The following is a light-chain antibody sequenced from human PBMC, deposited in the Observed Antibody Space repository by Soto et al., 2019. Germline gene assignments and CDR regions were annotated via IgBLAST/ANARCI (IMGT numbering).Light chain of an antibody. CDR1: QRISNR. CDR3: QHYGGMWA. CDR2: DAS. J-gene: IGKJ1*01. V-gene: IGKV1-5*01. Sequence: DIQMTQSPSTLSASVGDRVTITCRASQRISNRLAWYQQKPGKAPKVVIYDASSFESGVPSRFSGSGSGTEFILTINSLQPDDFATYCCQHYGGMWAFGQGTKVDIK.